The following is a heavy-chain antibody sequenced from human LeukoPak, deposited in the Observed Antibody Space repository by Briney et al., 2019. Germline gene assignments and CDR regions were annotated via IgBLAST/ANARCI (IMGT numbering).Heavy chain of an antibody. J-gene: IGHJ6*04. CDR2: ISYDGSNK. CDR3: AKAPQEYCSGGSCYYYYGMDV. V-gene: IGHV3-30*18. D-gene: IGHD2-15*01. CDR1: GFTFSSYG. Sequence: RGSLRLSCAASGFTFSSYGMHWVRQAPGKGLEWVAVISYDGSNKYYADSVKGRFTISRDNSKNTLYLQMNSLRAEDTAVYYCAKAPQEYCSGGSCYYYYGMDVWGKGTTVTVSS.